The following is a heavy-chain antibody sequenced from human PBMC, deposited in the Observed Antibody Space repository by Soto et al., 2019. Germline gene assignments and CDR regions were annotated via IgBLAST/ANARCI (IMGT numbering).Heavy chain of an antibody. Sequence: LSLTCAVSGYSISSGYYWGWIRQSPGKGLEWIGSIYHSGSTYYNPSLKSRVIISVDTSKNQFSLKLSSVTAADTAVYYCARLAPIAAADGMDVWGQGTTVTVSS. J-gene: IGHJ6*02. D-gene: IGHD6-13*01. V-gene: IGHV4-38-2*01. CDR3: ARLAPIAAADGMDV. CDR1: GYSISSGYY. CDR2: IYHSGST.